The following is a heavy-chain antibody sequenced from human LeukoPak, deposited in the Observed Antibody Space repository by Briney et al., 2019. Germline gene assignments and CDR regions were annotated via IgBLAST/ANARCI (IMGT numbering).Heavy chain of an antibody. CDR3: ASSVWWPYYFDY. D-gene: IGHD4/OR15-4a*01. CDR1: GGSIRGNGYY. Sequence: ETLSLTCTVSGGSIRGNGYYWGWIRQAPGKGLEWIGSIYYDGSTYYNLSLKSRVTISVDTPKNYFSLKLSSVTAADTAVYYCASSVWWPYYFDYWGQGTLVTVSS. J-gene: IGHJ4*02. CDR2: IYYDGST. V-gene: IGHV4-39*02.